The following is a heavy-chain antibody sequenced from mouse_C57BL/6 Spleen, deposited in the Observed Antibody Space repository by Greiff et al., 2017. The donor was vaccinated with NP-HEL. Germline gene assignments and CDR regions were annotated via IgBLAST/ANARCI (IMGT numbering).Heavy chain of an antibody. J-gene: IGHJ2*01. CDR2: INYDGSST. V-gene: IGHV5-16*01. CDR1: GFTFSDYY. CDR3: ARAWTSYFDY. Sequence: EVKLVESEGGLVHPGSSMKLSCTASGFTFSDYYMAWVRQVPEKGLEWVANINYDGSSTYYLDSLKSRFIISRDNAKNILYLQMSSLKSEDTATYYCARAWTSYFDYWGQGTTLTVSS.